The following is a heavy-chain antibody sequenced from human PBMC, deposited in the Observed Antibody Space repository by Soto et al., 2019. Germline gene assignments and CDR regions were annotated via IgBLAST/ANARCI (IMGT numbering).Heavy chain of an antibody. CDR1: GGTFSSYA. J-gene: IGHJ6*02. V-gene: IGHV1-69*12. D-gene: IGHD6-13*01. CDR2: IIPIFGTA. CDR3: ARDPLYSSSWGEPDGIDV. Sequence: QVQLVQSGAEVKKPGSSVKVSCKASGGTFSSYAISWVRQAPGQGLEWMGGIIPIFGTANYAQKFQGRVTITADESTSRGYMGLSSLISEDTAVYYCARDPLYSSSWGEPDGIDVWGQGTTVTVSS.